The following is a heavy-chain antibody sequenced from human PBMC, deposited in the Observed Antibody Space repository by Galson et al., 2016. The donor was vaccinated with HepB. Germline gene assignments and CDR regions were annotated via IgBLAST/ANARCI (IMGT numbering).Heavy chain of an antibody. CDR1: GFTFSDYA. Sequence: SLRLSCAASGFTFSDYAMSWVRQAPGKGLKWVSAISGSGSSAYYAGSVKGRFTISRDNFRNTVYLQMNSLRAEDTAVYYCAKDFGREYYGSSGPWGQGTLVTVSS. V-gene: IGHV3-23*01. J-gene: IGHJ5*02. CDR3: AKDFGREYYGSSGP. D-gene: IGHD3-22*01. CDR2: ISGSGSSA.